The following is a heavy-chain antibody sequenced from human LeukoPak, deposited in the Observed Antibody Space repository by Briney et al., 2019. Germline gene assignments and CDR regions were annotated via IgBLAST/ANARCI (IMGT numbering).Heavy chain of an antibody. J-gene: IGHJ4*02. D-gene: IGHD2-2*01. V-gene: IGHV1-69*13. Sequence: SVKVSCKASGGTFSVYSISWVRQAPGQGLEWMGGIIPIFGTANYAQKFQGRVTITADESTSTAYMELSSLRSEDTAVYYCARALVPAAYSHFDYWGLGTLVTVSS. CDR1: GGTFSVYS. CDR3: ARALVPAAYSHFDY. CDR2: IIPIFGTA.